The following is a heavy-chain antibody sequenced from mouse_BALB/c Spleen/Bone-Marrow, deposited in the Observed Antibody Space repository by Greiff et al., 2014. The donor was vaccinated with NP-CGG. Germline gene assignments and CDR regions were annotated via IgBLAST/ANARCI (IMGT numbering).Heavy chain of an antibody. CDR1: GFTFSSFG. V-gene: IGHV5-17*02. J-gene: IGHJ4*01. Sequence: EVQLVESGGGLVQPGGSRKLSCAASGFTFSSFGIHWVRQAPEKGLEWVAYISSDSSTIYYAGTVKGRFTISRDNPKNTLFLQMTSLRSEDTAMYYCARSNYVGYYAMDYWGQGTSVTVSS. CDR2: ISSDSSTI. D-gene: IGHD1-1*01. CDR3: ARSNYVGYYAMDY.